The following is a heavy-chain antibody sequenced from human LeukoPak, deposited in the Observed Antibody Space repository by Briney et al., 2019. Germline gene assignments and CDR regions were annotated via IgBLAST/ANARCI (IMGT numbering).Heavy chain of an antibody. J-gene: IGHJ4*02. Sequence: GGSLRLSCVASGFTFSSYAMTWVRQAPGRGLEWVANIKKDGSQKYYVDSVKGRFTISRDNAKNSLYLQMNSLRAEDTAVYYCARAAFDDISSSGEWMGDYWGQGTLVTVSS. D-gene: IGHD6-6*01. CDR1: GFTFSSYA. CDR3: ARAAFDDISSSGEWMGDY. CDR2: IKKDGSQK. V-gene: IGHV3-7*01.